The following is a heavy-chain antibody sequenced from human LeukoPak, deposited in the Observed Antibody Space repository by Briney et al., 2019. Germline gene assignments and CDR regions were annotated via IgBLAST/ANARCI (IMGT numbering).Heavy chain of an antibody. D-gene: IGHD2-2*01. CDR3: APGYCTTTSCSHYFDY. CDR2: ISTSSSTI. J-gene: IGHJ4*01. CDR1: GITFSSYS. V-gene: IGHV3-48*01. Sequence: GGSLRLSCAVSGITFSSYSMNWVRQAPGKGLEWVSYISTSSSTIYYADSVKGRFTISRDNAKNSLYLQMNSLRAEDTAVYYCAPGYCTTTSCSHYFDYWGQGTLVNVSS.